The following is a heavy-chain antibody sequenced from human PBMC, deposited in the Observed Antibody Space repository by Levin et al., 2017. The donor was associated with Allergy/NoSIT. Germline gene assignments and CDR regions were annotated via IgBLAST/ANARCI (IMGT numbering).Heavy chain of an antibody. J-gene: IGHJ4*02. Sequence: GGSLRLSCAASGFTFSSYAMHWVRQAPGKGLEWVAVISYDGSNKYYADSVKGRFTISRDNSKNTLYLQMNSLRAEDTAVYYCARDRSSGYLDYWGQGTLVTVSS. CDR1: GFTFSSYA. D-gene: IGHD3-22*01. CDR2: ISYDGSNK. V-gene: IGHV3-30*04. CDR3: ARDRSSGYLDY.